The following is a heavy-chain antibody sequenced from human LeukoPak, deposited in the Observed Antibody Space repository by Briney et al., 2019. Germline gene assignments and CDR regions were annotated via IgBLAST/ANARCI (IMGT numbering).Heavy chain of an antibody. CDR1: GYTFTSYG. J-gene: IGHJ3*02. Sequence: GASVKVSCKASGYTFTSYGISWVRQAPGQGLEWMGWISAYNGNTNYAQKRQGRVTMTTDTSTSTAYMELRSLRSDDTAVYYCASAYGGNSGDDAFDIWGQGTMVTVSS. D-gene: IGHD4-23*01. V-gene: IGHV1-18*01. CDR2: ISAYNGNT. CDR3: ASAYGGNSGDDAFDI.